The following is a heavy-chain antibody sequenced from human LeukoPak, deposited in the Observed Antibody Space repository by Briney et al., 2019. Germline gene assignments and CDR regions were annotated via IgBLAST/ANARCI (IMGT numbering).Heavy chain of an antibody. CDR3: ARTPYNWGIDY. CDR2: TNVNSGNT. CDR1: GYTFITYD. D-gene: IGHD7-27*01. V-gene: IGHV1-8*03. J-gene: IGHJ4*02. Sequence: AASVKVSCKASGYTFITYDINWVRQATGQGLEWMGWTNVNSGNTGYAQNFQGRLTITRNTSISTAYMELSSLRSENTAVYYCARTPYNWGIDYWGQGTLSPSPQ.